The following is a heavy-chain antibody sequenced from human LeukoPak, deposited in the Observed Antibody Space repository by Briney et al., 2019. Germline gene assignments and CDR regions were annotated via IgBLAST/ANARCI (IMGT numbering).Heavy chain of an antibody. V-gene: IGHV4-34*01. Sequence: PSETLSLTCAVYGGSFSGYYWSWIRQPPGKGLEWIGEINHSGSTNYNPSLKSRVTISVDTSKNQFSLKLGSVTAADTAVYYCARGLYYYDSSGYYPSIPYYYYYYMDVWGKGTTVTVSS. CDR2: INHSGST. CDR1: GGSFSGYY. CDR3: ARGLYYYDSSGYYPSIPYYYYYYMDV. J-gene: IGHJ6*03. D-gene: IGHD3-22*01.